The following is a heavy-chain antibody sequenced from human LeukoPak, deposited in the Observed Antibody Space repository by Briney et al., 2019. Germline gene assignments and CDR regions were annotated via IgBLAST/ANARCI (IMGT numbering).Heavy chain of an antibody. J-gene: IGHJ6*02. V-gene: IGHV1-69*13. CDR1: GGTFSSYA. CDR2: IIPIFGTA. Sequence: GASVKVSCKASGGTFSSYAISWVRQAPGQGLEWMGGIIPIFGTANYAQKFQGRVTITADESTSTAYMELSSLRSEDTAVYYCARGCYDSSGPKYHDPGLYYYYGMDVWGQGTTVTVSS. CDR3: ARGCYDSSGPKYHDPGLYYYYGMDV. D-gene: IGHD3-22*01.